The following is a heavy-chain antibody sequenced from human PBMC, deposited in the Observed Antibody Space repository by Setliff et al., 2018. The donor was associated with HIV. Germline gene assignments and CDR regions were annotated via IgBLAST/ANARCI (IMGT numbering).Heavy chain of an antibody. CDR1: GGSISSYY. CDR3: ARDKTYCNYSRCSRAGWYFDL. J-gene: IGHJ2*01. D-gene: IGHD2-2*01. Sequence: SETLSLTCTVSGGSISSYYWSWIRQPPGKGLEWVGSIYHSGNTHYNPSLKSRVTISVDTSKNQFSLKLSSVTAAGTAVYYCARDKTYCNYSRCSRAGWYFDLWGRGTLVTVSS. V-gene: IGHV4-59*12. CDR2: IYHSGNT.